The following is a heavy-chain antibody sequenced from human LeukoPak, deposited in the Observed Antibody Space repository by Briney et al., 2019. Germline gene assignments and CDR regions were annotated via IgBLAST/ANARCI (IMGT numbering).Heavy chain of an antibody. CDR1: GFTFSTYW. CDR3: ARVGAYDFWSGQVVDY. V-gene: IGHV3-7*03. CDR2: IKEDGSEK. J-gene: IGHJ4*02. Sequence: GGSLRLSWAASGFTFSTYWMSWVRQAPGKGLEWVANIKEDGSEKYYGDSVKGRFTISRDNAKNSLYLQMNSLRAEDTAVYYCARVGAYDFWSGQVVDYWGQGTLVTVSS. D-gene: IGHD3-3*01.